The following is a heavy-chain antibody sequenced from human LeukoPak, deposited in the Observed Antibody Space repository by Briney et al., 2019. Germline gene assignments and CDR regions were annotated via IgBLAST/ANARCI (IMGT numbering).Heavy chain of an antibody. CDR2: IYYSGST. D-gene: IGHD6-13*01. V-gene: IGHV4-59*01. J-gene: IGHJ3*02. CDR1: GGSISSYY. Sequence: KPSETLSLTCTVSGGSISSYYWSWIRQPPGKGLEWIGYIYYSGSTNYNPSLKSRVTISVDTSKNQFSLKLSSVTAADTAVYYCARVGPPYSSSWGPDAFDIWGQGTMVTVSS. CDR3: ARVGPPYSSSWGPDAFDI.